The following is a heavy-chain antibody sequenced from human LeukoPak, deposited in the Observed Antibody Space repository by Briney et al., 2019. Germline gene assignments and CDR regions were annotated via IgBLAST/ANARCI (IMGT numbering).Heavy chain of an antibody. Sequence: QPGRSLRLSCAASGFSVGSYGMSWVRQAPGKGLEWVSTFSGNGEWTHYTDSVKGRFTTSRDKTKNTLYLQMNSLIFEDTALYYCAKDGFNYTSRDNDGFDTWGQGTMVTVSS. CDR3: AKDGFNYTSRDNDGFDT. CDR2: FSGNGEWT. J-gene: IGHJ3*02. V-gene: IGHV3-23*01. CDR1: GFSVGSYG. D-gene: IGHD3-3*01.